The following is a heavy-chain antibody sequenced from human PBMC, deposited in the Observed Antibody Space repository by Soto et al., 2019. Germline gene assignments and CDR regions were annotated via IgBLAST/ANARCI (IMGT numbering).Heavy chain of an antibody. CDR3: ARQLGHDYINNWFDP. CDR2: IYPGDSDA. V-gene: IGHV5-51*01. J-gene: IGHJ5*02. Sequence: PGESLKISCKGSGYRFTSYWIAWVRQMPGKGLEWMGIIYPGDSDARYSPSFQGQVTISVDKSISTAYLQWSSLKASDTAIYYCARQLGHDYINNWFDPWGQVTLVTASS. D-gene: IGHD4-4*01. CDR1: GYRFTSYW.